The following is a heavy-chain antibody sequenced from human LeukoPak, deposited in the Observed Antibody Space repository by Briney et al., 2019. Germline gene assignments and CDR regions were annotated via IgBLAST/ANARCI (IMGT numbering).Heavy chain of an antibody. J-gene: IGHJ3*02. CDR1: GGSISSFY. CDR3: ARDRYYHDAFDI. D-gene: IGHD3-10*01. V-gene: IGHV4-59*01. Sequence: SETLSLTCTVSGGSISSFYWSWIRQPPGKGLEWIGNIYYSGSTNYNPSLKSRVTISVDTSKNQFSLKLSSVTAADTAVYYCARDRYYHDAFDIWGQGTMVTVSS. CDR2: IYYSGST.